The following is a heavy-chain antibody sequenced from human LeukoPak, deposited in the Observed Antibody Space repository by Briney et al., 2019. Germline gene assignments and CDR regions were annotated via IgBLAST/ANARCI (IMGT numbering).Heavy chain of an antibody. J-gene: IGHJ5*02. D-gene: IGHD5-24*01. CDR1: GFTVSSNY. Sequence: PGGSLRLSCAASGFTVSSNYMSWVRQAPGKGLEWVSVIYSGGSTYYSDSVKGRFTISRDNSKNTLYLQMNSLRAEDTAVYYCARDYRERGFDPWGQGTLVTVSS. CDR3: ARDYRERGFDP. CDR2: IYSGGST. V-gene: IGHV3-53*01.